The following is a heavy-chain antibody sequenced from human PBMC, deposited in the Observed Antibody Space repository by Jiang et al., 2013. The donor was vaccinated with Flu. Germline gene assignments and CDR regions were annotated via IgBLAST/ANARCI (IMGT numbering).Heavy chain of an antibody. D-gene: IGHD1-26*01. V-gene: IGHV2-5*01. CDR3: AHSFYSENFLRFEY. CDR1: GFSLTTGGVG. Sequence: PTQTLTLTCTFSGFSLTTGGVGVGWIRQPPGKALEWLALIHWNDDKRYRPSLKTRLTITKDTSKNQVVLTMTNMAPVDTATYYCAHSFYSENFLRFEYWGQGNSGHRLL. CDR2: IHWNDDK. J-gene: IGHJ4*02.